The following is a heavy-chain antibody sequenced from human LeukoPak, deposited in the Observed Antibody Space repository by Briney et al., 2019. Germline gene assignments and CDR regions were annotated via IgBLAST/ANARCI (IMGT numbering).Heavy chain of an antibody. CDR3: ARPYYGSGSYSNEYFQH. J-gene: IGHJ1*01. CDR2: IIPIFGTA. CDR1: GGTFSSYA. Sequence: SVKVSCEASGGTFSSYAISWVRQAPGQGLEWMGRIIPIFGTANYAQKFQGRVTITTDESTSTAYMELSSLRSEDTAVYYCARPYYGSGSYSNEYFQHWGQGTLVTVSS. D-gene: IGHD3-10*01. V-gene: IGHV1-69*05.